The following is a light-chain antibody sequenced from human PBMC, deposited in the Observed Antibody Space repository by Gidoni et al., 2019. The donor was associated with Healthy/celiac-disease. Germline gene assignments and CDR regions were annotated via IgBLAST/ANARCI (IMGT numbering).Light chain of an antibody. V-gene: IGKV3-11*01. CDR3: QQRSNWPPCS. CDR2: DAS. J-gene: IGKJ2*04. CDR1: QSVSSY. Sequence: DILFTHSPATLSLSPVERATLSCRASQSVSSYLAWYQQKPGQPPRLLTYDASNRATGIPARFSGSGSGTDFSITSSSLETEDVAVYYGQQRSNWPPCSFGQGTKLEIK.